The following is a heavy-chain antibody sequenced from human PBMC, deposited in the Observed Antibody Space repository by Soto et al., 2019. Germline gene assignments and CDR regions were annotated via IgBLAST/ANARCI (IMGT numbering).Heavy chain of an antibody. CDR1: HYIFTSYG. CDR2: INAYNGNT. Sequence: GASVKVSCKASHYIFTSYGLTWVRRAPGQGLEWMGWINAYNGNTNYAQNFQGRLTMTTETSTSTAYLEVRSLTSDDTAVYYCARSSSPAGTFDIWGQGTMVTDS. D-gene: IGHD2-2*01. J-gene: IGHJ3*02. V-gene: IGHV1-18*04. CDR3: ARSSSPAGTFDI.